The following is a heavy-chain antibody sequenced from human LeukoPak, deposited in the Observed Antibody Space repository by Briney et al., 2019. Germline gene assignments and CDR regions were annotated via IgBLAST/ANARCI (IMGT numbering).Heavy chain of an antibody. V-gene: IGHV4-59*01. J-gene: IGHJ4*02. CDR3: ARVGYFDWLFFDY. CDR2: IYYSGST. D-gene: IGHD3-9*01. CDR1: GGSISSYY. Sequence: SETLSLTCSVSGGSISSYYWSWIRQPPGKGQEWIGYIYYSGSTNYNPSLKSRVTISVDTSKNQFSLKLSSVTAADTAVYYCARVGYFDWLFFDYWGQGTLVTFSA.